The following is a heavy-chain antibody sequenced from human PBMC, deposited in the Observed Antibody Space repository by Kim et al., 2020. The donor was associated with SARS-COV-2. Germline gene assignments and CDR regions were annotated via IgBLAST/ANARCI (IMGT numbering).Heavy chain of an antibody. CDR2: IDPSDSYT. D-gene: IGHD4-17*01. CDR1: GYSFTSYW. CDR3: ARHEVIKSTVTTDDAFDI. Sequence: GESLKISCKGSGYSFTSYWISWVRQMPGKGLEWMGRIDPSDSYTNYSPSFQGHVTISADKSISTAYLQWSSLKASDTAMYYCARHEVIKSTVTTDDAFDIWGQGTMVTVSS. V-gene: IGHV5-10-1*01. J-gene: IGHJ3*02.